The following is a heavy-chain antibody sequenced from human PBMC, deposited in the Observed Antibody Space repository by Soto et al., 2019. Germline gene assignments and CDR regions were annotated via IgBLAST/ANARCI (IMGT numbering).Heavy chain of an antibody. CDR1: GNTFTNYY. D-gene: IGHD2-21*02. V-gene: IGHV1-46*01. J-gene: IGHJ4*02. CDR2: INPSGGHT. CDR3: ARGGHVVVVTAAFDY. Sequence: QVQLMQSGAEVKKHGASVKVSCKASGNTFTNYYIHWVRQAPGQGLEWMGTINPSGGHTTYAQKFLGRVTMTRDTSTSTLYMELTSLRSEDTAVYYCARGGHVVVVTAAFDYWGQGTLVTVSS.